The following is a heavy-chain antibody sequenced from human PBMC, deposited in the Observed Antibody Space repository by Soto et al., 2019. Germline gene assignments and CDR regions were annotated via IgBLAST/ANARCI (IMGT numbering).Heavy chain of an antibody. CDR3: AREEGGPDV. Sequence: GGSLRLSCRASGFTFSNAWMHWVRRAPGKGLVWVSRVNNDGYNTAYADSVKGRFTISRDNARNILYMQMDSLRVEDTAIYYCAREEGGPDVWGQGTTVTVSS. CDR1: GFTFSNAW. CDR2: VNNDGYNT. V-gene: IGHV3-74*01. J-gene: IGHJ6*02.